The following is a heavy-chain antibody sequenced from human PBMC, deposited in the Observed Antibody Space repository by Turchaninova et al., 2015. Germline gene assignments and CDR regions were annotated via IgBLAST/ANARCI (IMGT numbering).Heavy chain of an antibody. CDR2: IVVGSGKT. Sequence: QMQVVQSGTAVRKPGTSAKVSCKASGSTFADSSVQWVRQARGQRLEWIGWIVVGSGKTTYAPRFQRRVTITRDTSIGTAYMDLRSLTSEDTAIYYCAIGVVATGSHWGQGTLVTVSS. J-gene: IGHJ4*02. CDR3: AIGVVATGSH. CDR1: GSTFADSS. D-gene: IGHD5-12*01. V-gene: IGHV1-58*01.